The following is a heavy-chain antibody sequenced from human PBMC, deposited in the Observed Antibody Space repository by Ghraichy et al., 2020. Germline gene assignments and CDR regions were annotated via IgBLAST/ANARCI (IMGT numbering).Heavy chain of an antibody. CDR3: ARGSRYSYYYYGMDV. CDR1: GFTFSSYW. CDR2: INSDGSST. Sequence: GGSLRLSCAASGFTFSSYWMHWVRQAPGKGLVWVSRINSDGSSTSYADSVKGRFTISRDNAKNTLYLQMNSLRAEDTAVYYCARGSRYSYYYYGMDVWGQGTTVTVSS. J-gene: IGHJ6*02. D-gene: IGHD5-18*01. V-gene: IGHV3-74*01.